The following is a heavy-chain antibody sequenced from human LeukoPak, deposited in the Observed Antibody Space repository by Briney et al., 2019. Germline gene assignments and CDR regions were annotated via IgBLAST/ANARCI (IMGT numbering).Heavy chain of an antibody. J-gene: IGHJ5*02. Sequence: ATVKISCKVSGYTFTDYYMHWVQQAPGKGLEWMGLVDPEDGETIYAEKFQGRVTITADTSTDTAYMELSSLRSEDTAVYYCATNPRYCSSISCYFPWGQGTLVTVSS. CDR2: VDPEDGET. D-gene: IGHD2-2*01. V-gene: IGHV1-69-2*01. CDR1: GYTFTDYY. CDR3: ATNPRYCSSISCYFP.